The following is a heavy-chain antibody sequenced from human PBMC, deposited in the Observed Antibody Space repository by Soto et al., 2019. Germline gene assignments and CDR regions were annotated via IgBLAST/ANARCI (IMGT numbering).Heavy chain of an antibody. D-gene: IGHD2-21*02. CDR2: TSYDGSNK. Sequence: QVQLVESGGGVVQPGASLRLSCVGSGFTFRSYVIHWVRQAPGKGLEWVALTSYDGSNKYYDDSVKGRFTISRDNSRNTVDLHMDSLRLHDTVLFYFSRWGTPWGLNVWGQGTLVSVSS. CDR3: SRWGTPWGLNV. CDR1: GFTFRSYV. J-gene: IGHJ4*02. V-gene: IGHV3-30*19.